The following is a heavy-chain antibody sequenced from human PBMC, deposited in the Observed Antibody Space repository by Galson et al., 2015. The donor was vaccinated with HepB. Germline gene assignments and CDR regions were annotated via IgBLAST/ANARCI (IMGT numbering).Heavy chain of an antibody. D-gene: IGHD2-2*01. J-gene: IGHJ6*02. Sequence: SLRLSCAASGFTFSSYWMSWVRQAPGKGLEWVANIKQDGSEKYYVDSVKGRFTISRDNAKNSLYLQMDSLRAEDTAVYYCARDPRAAMRSGYYYYGMDVWGQGTTVTVSS. V-gene: IGHV3-7*03. CDR2: IKQDGSEK. CDR1: GFTFSSYW. CDR3: ARDPRAAMRSGYYYYGMDV.